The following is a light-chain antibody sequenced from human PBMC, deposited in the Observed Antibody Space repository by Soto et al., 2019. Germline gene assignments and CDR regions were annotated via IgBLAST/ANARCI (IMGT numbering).Light chain of an antibody. CDR1: QSVSNNY. CDR2: DAY. J-gene: IGKJ1*01. CDR3: QQRDIWPWT. V-gene: IGKV3D-20*02. Sequence: EIVLTQSPCTPSLSTRERATLYCRATQSVSNNYLAWYQQKPGQAPRLLIYDAYNRATGIPPRFSGSGSGTDFTLTISRLEPEDFAVYYCQQRDIWPWTFGQGTKVDIK.